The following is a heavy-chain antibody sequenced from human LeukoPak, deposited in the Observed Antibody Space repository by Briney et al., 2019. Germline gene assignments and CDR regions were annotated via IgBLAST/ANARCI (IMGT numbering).Heavy chain of an antibody. CDR3: ARDYGAYYGSGTPYYFDF. D-gene: IGHD3-10*01. CDR2: IYRSGST. CDR1: GYSISSGYY. J-gene: IGHJ4*02. Sequence: SETLSLTCTVSGYSISSGYYWVWIRQPPGKGLEWIGSIYRSGSTNYNPSLNSRVTISVDTSKNQFSLKLSSVTAADTAVYYCARDYGAYYGSGTPYYFDFWGQGTLVTVSS. V-gene: IGHV4-38-2*02.